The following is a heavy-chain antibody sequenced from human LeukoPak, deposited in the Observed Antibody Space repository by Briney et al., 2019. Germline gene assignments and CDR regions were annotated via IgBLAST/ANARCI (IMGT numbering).Heavy chain of an antibody. Sequence: GASVKVSCKASGGTFSSYAISWVRQAPGQGLEWMGGIIPIFGTANYAQKFQGRVTITADESTSTAYMELSSLRSEDTAVYYCARLDRITGTTALDYWSQGTLVTVSS. CDR2: IIPIFGTA. D-gene: IGHD1-20*01. J-gene: IGHJ4*02. CDR3: ARLDRITGTTALDY. CDR1: GGTFSSYA. V-gene: IGHV1-69*13.